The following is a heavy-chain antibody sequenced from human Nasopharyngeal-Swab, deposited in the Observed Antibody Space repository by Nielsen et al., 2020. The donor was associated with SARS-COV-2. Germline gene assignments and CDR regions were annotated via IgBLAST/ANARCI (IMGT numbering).Heavy chain of an antibody. V-gene: IGHV4-61*02. CDR2: IYTSGST. Sequence: LRLSCTVSGGSISSGSYYWIWIRQPAGKGLEWIGRIYTSGSTNYNPSLKSRVTISVDTSKNQFSLKLSSVTAADTAVYYCARDGDYTDVWGQGTTVTVSS. CDR3: ARDGDYTDV. CDR1: GGSISSGSYY. J-gene: IGHJ6*02. D-gene: IGHD4-11*01.